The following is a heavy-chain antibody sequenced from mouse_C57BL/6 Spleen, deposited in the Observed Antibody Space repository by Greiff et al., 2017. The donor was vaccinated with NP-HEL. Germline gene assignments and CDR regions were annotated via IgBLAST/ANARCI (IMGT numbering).Heavy chain of an antibody. CDR3: ARHPPYYYSSSYDAMDY. V-gene: IGHV1-62-2*01. CDR1: GYTFTEYT. CDR2: FYPGSGSI. Sequence: VQLQQSGAELVKPGASVKLSCKASGYTFTEYTIHWVKQRSGQGLEWIGWFYPGSGSIKYTEKVKDKATMTADKSSITFYMELSRLTSEDSAFYFCARHPPYYYSSSYDAMDYWGQGTSVTVSS. D-gene: IGHD1-1*01. J-gene: IGHJ4*01.